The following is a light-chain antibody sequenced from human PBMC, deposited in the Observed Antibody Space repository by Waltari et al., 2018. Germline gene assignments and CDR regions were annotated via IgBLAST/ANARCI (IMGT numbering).Light chain of an antibody. CDR3: QQYNNRPSYT. J-gene: IGKJ2*01. V-gene: IGKV3-15*01. Sequence: EIVMTQSPATLSVSPGERATLSCRASQSVSINLAWYQQKPGQAPRLLIYGASTRATGIPARFSGSGSGTEFTLTISSLQSEDVAVYYCQQYNNRPSYTFGQGTKLEIK. CDR1: QSVSIN. CDR2: GAS.